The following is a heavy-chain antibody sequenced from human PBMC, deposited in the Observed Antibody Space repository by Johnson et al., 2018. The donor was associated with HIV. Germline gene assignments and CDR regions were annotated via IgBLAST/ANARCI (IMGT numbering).Heavy chain of an antibody. V-gene: IGHV3-30*04. J-gene: IGHJ3*02. D-gene: IGHD2-2*01. CDR3: ARDRCSSTSCIDAFDI. Sequence: VQLVESGGGLIQPGGSLRLSCAASGFSLSTYAMHWVRQVPGKGLEWVALISYDGRIKYYADSVKGRFTISRDNSKNTLYLQMNSQRAEDTAVYYCARDRCSSTSCIDAFDIWGQGTMVTVSS. CDR1: GFSLSTYA. CDR2: ISYDGRIK.